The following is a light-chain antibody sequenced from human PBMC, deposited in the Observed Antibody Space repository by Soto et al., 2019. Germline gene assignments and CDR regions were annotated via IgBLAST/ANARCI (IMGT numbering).Light chain of an antibody. Sequence: ALTQPRSVSGSPGQSVTISCTGTSSDVGGYNYVSWYQQHPGKAPKLMIYDVSKRPSGVPDRFSGSKSGNTASLTISGLQAEDEADYYCCSYAGSYTLYVFGTGTKLTVL. V-gene: IGLV2-11*01. CDR2: DVS. CDR3: CSYAGSYTLYV. CDR1: SSDVGGYNY. J-gene: IGLJ1*01.